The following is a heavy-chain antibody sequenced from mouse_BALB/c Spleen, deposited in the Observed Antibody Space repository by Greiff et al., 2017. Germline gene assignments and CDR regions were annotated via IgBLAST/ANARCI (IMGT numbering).Heavy chain of an antibody. CDR3: ARESTMITTVAY. CDR1: GFSLTSYG. V-gene: IGHV2-9*02. D-gene: IGHD2-4*01. Sequence: VKLVESGPGLVAPSQSLSITCTVSGFSLTSYGVHWVRQPPGKGLEWLGVIWAGGSTNYNSALMSRLSISKDNSKSQVFLKMNSLQTDDTAMYYCARESTMITTVAYWGQGTLVTVSA. J-gene: IGHJ3*01. CDR2: IWAGGST.